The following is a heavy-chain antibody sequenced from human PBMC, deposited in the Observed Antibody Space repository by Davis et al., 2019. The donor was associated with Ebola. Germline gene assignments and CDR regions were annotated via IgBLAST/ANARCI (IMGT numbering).Heavy chain of an antibody. Sequence: AASVKVSCKASGGTFSSYAISWVRQAPGQGLEWMGGIIPIFGTANYAQKFQGRVTIAADESTSTAYMELSSLRSEDTAVYYCARDRTGYYGMDVWGKGTTVTVSS. J-gene: IGHJ6*04. D-gene: IGHD1-1*01. CDR3: ARDRTGYYGMDV. CDR2: IIPIFGTA. CDR1: GGTFSSYA. V-gene: IGHV1-69*13.